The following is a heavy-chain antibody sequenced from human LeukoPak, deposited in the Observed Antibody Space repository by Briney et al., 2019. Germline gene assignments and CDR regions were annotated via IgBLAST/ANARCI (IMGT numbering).Heavy chain of an antibody. CDR1: GYTFTSYA. CDR3: ARARSSEGFDAFDI. Sequence: ASVKVSCKASGYTFTSYAMNWVRQAPGQGLEWMGWINTNTGNPTYAQGFTGRFVFSLDTSVSTAYLQMSSLKAEDTAVYYCARARSSEGFDAFDIWGQGTMVTVSS. D-gene: IGHD6-13*01. V-gene: IGHV7-4-1*02. J-gene: IGHJ3*02. CDR2: INTNTGNP.